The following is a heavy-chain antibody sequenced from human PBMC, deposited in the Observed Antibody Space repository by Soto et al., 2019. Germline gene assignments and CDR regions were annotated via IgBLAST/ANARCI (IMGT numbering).Heavy chain of an antibody. Sequence: GASVKVSCKASGYTFTGYYMHWVRQAPGQGLEWMGWINPNSGGTNYAQKFQGRVTMTRDTSISTAYMELSRLRSDDTAVYYCARGPPITIFGVVIYFDYWGQGTLVTVSS. CDR1: GYTFTGYY. CDR2: INPNSGGT. J-gene: IGHJ4*02. CDR3: ARGPPITIFGVVIYFDY. D-gene: IGHD3-3*01. V-gene: IGHV1-2*02.